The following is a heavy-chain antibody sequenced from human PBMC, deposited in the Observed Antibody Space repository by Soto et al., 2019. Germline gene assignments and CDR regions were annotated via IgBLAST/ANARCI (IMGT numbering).Heavy chain of an antibody. CDR2: MNPNSGNT. CDR1: GYTFTSYD. V-gene: IGHV1-8*01. Sequence: QVQLVQSGAEVMKPGASVRVSCKASGYTFTSYDINWVRQATGQGLEWMGWMNPNSGNTGSAQKFQGRVTRTRNTSIRTAYMELSSLRSEDTAVYYCARGRGYCSGGSCPYYFDYWGQGTLVTVSS. D-gene: IGHD2-15*01. CDR3: ARGRGYCSGGSCPYYFDY. J-gene: IGHJ4*02.